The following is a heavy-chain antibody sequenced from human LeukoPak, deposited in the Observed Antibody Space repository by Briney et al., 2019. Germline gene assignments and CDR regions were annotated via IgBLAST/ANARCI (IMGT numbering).Heavy chain of an antibody. CDR3: ARVRGHYDILTGYDYYFDY. Sequence: PGGSLRLSCAASGFTFSSYWMHWVRQAPGKGLVWVSHINSDGSSTSYADSVKGRFTISRDNAENTVYLQMNSLRAEDTAVYYCARVRGHYDILTGYDYYFDYWGQGTLVTVSS. CDR1: GFTFSSYW. J-gene: IGHJ4*02. V-gene: IGHV3-74*01. CDR2: INSDGSST. D-gene: IGHD3-9*01.